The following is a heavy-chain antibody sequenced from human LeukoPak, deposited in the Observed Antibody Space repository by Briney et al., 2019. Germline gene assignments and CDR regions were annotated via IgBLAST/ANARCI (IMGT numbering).Heavy chain of an antibody. J-gene: IGHJ4*02. CDR3: AKDPRRYSRTGGYFDY. CDR1: GFTFSNYG. D-gene: IGHD6-13*01. V-gene: IGHV3-30*18. CDR2: ISYDGSNK. Sequence: GGSLRLSCAASGFTFSNYGMHWVRQAPGKGLQWVAFISYDGSNKYYADSVKGRFTISRDNSKNTLYLQMNSLRAEDTAVYYCAKDPRRYSRTGGYFDYWGQGTLVTVSS.